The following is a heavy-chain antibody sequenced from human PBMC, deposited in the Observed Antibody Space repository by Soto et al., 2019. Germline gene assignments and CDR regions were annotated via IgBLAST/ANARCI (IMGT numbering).Heavy chain of an antibody. J-gene: IGHJ6*03. CDR2: ISAYNGHA. Sequence: QVQLVQSGGEVKNPGASVKVSCKAFGYTLTNYGISWVRQAPGQGLEWMGWISAYNGHANYAQKFQGRVRSTTDRPTNTACMELRRLGSDDTAEYYCAREGYCSSSMCYGGYYYMDVWGKGTTVTVS. D-gene: IGHD2-2*01. CDR3: AREGYCSSSMCYGGYYYMDV. CDR1: GYTLTNYG. V-gene: IGHV1-18*01.